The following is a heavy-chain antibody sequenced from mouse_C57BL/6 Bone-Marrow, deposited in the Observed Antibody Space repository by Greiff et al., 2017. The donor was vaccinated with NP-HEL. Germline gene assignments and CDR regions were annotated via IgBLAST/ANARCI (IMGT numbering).Heavy chain of an antibody. D-gene: IGHD3-2*02. CDR3: TIRQLRLLAWFAY. CDR1: GFTFSNYW. V-gene: IGHV6-3*01. Sequence: EVMLVESGGGLVQPGGSMKLSCVASGFTFSNYWMNWVRQSPEKGLEWVAQIRLKSDNYATHYAESVKGRFTISRDDSKSSVYLQMNNLRAEDTGIYYCTIRQLRLLAWFAYWGQGTLVTVSA. J-gene: IGHJ3*01. CDR2: IRLKSDNYAT.